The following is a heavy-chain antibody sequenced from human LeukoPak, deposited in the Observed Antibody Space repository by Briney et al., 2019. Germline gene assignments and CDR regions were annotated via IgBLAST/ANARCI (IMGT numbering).Heavy chain of an antibody. CDR3: AREGFYGDYDY. V-gene: IGHV3-74*01. CDR1: GFTFSSYW. Sequence: PGGSLRLSCAASGFTFSSYWMRWVRQAPGKGLVWVSRINSDGSSTSYADSVKGRFTISRDNAKNTLYLQMNSLRAEDTAVYYCAREGFYGDYDYWGQGTLVTVSS. J-gene: IGHJ4*02. CDR2: INSDGSST. D-gene: IGHD4-17*01.